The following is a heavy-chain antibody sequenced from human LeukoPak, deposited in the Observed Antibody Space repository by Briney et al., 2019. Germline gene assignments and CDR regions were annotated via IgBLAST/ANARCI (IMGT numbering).Heavy chain of an antibody. Sequence: GGSLRLSCAASEFTFSSYSIDWVRQAPGKGLEWVALIKIDGRTYYPDSVKGRFTVSRDISRSMVYLQMNNLRVDDTAVYYCASHDYLGDWGQGTLVTVSS. CDR3: ASHDYLGD. J-gene: IGHJ4*02. V-gene: IGHV3-53*01. CDR2: IKIDGRT. CDR1: EFTFSSYS.